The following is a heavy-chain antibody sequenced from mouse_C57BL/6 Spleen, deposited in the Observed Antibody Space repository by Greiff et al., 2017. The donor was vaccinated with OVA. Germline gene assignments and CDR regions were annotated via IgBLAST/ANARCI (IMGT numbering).Heavy chain of an antibody. Sequence: VQLKQSGPELVKPGASVKIPCKASGYTFTDYNMDWVKQSHGKSLEWIGDINPNNGGTIYNQKFKGKATLTVDKSSSTAYMELRSLTSEDTAVYYCARRGGTSAMDYWGQGTSVTVSS. D-gene: IGHD4-1*01. CDR1: GYTFTDYN. CDR3: ARRGGTSAMDY. CDR2: INPNNGGT. V-gene: IGHV1-18*01. J-gene: IGHJ4*01.